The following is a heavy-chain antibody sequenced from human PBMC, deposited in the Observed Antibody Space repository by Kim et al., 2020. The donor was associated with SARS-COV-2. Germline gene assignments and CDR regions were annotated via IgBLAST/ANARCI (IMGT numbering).Heavy chain of an antibody. J-gene: IGHJ2*01. V-gene: IGHV3-11*05. D-gene: IGHD2-21*01. CDR3: ARDHIPPSSTGYFDL. Sequence: GLVKGQFTISKDNAKDSLYLQMNSLRAEDPAVYYCARDHIPPSSTGYFDLWGRGTLVTVSS.